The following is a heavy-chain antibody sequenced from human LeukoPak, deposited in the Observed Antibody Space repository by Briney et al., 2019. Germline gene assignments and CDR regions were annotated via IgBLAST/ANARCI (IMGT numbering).Heavy chain of an antibody. CDR3: ARDRGGYTYSHDY. V-gene: IGHV4-34*01. D-gene: IGHD5-18*01. CDR2: IYHDGST. J-gene: IGHJ4*02. CDR1: GVPFSGYY. Sequence: PSETLSLTCAVSGVPFSGYYWGWLRQPPGKGLEWIGEIYHDGSTNYNPSLKSRVTISMDKSKNQLSLKLNFVTAADTAVYYCARDRGGYTYSHDYWGQGTLVTVSS.